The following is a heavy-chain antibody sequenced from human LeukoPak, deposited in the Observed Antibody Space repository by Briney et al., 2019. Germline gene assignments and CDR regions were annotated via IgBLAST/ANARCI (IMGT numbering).Heavy chain of an antibody. J-gene: IGHJ4*02. D-gene: IGHD4-17*01. CDR2: INTNTGNP. Sequence: GASVKVSCKASGYTFTSYGISWVRQAPGQGLEWMGWINTNTGNPTYAQGFTGRFVFSLDTSVSTAYLQISSLKAEDTAVYYCARVAGYGDYGNFDYWGQGTLVTVSS. CDR1: GYTFTSYG. CDR3: ARVAGYGDYGNFDY. V-gene: IGHV7-4-1*02.